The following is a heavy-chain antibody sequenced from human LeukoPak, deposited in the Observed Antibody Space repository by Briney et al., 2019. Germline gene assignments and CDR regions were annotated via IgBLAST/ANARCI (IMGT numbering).Heavy chain of an antibody. D-gene: IGHD3-16*02. CDR1: GFTFSSYG. CDR2: ISYDGSNK. Sequence: PGGSLRLSCAASGFTFSSYGMHWVRQAPGKGLEWVAVISYDGSNKYYADSVKGRFTISRDNSKNTLYLQMNSLRAEDTAVYYCAKVEYDYVWGSYRDYYGMDVWGQGTTVTVSS. J-gene: IGHJ6*02. CDR3: AKVEYDYVWGSYRDYYGMDV. V-gene: IGHV3-30*18.